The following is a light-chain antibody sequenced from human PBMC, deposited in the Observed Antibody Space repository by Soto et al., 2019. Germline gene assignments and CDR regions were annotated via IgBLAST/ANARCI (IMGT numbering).Light chain of an antibody. CDR2: AAS. J-gene: IGKJ3*01. V-gene: IGKV1-9*01. Sequence: DIQLTQSPSFLSASVGDRVTITCRASQGISSYLSWYQQKPGKAPKLLIFAASTLQNGVPSRFSGSGSGTEFTLTISSLQPEDFATYYCLHHNSSSPDTFGPGTKVDIK. CDR1: QGISSY. CDR3: LHHNSSSPDT.